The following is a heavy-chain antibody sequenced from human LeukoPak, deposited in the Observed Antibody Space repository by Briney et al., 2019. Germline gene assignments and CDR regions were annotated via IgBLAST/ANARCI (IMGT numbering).Heavy chain of an antibody. V-gene: IGHV3-64D*06. CDR1: GFTFSSYA. CDR2: ISINGGNT. CDR3: VKIFQGVD. D-gene: IGHD2-15*01. Sequence: GRSLRLSCAASGFTFSSYAMHWVRQAPGKGLEYVSGISINGGNTYYADSVKGRFTNSRDNSKNTLFLQMSSLRAEDTAVYYCVKIFQGVDWGQGTLVTVSS. J-gene: IGHJ4*02.